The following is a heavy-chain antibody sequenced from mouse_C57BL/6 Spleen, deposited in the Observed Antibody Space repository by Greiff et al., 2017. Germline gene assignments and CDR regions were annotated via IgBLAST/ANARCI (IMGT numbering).Heavy chain of an antibody. CDR2: IDPSDSYT. CDR1: GYTFTSYW. CDR3: ARYGNSFDY. J-gene: IGHJ2*01. V-gene: IGHV1-69*01. D-gene: IGHD2-1*01. Sequence: QVQLKQSGAELVMPGASVKLSCKASGYTFTSYWMHWVKQRPGQGLEWIGEIDPSDSYTNYNQKFKGKSTLTVDKSSSTAYMQLSSLTSEDSAVYYCARYGNSFDYWGQGTTLTVSS.